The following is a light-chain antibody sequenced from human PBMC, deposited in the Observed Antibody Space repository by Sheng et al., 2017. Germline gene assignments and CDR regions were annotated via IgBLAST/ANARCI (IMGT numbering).Light chain of an antibody. V-gene: IGKV3-20*01. CDR1: QSLSNTY. CDR3: QQYDDSPLT. J-gene: IGKJ4*01. CDR2: GAS. Sequence: EIVLTQSPGSLSLSPGERATLSCRASQSLSNTYLAWYQQKPGQAPRLLIYGASNRATGVPDRFSGSGSGTDFTLTISRLEPEDFAVFYCQQYDDSPLTFGGGTKVEIK.